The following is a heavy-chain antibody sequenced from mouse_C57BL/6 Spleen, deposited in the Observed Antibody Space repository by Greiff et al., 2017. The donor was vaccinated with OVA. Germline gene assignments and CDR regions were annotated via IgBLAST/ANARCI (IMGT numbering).Heavy chain of an antibody. J-gene: IGHJ2*01. D-gene: IGHD4-1*01. V-gene: IGHV1-9*01. CDR2: ILPGSGST. CDR1: GYTFTGYW. CDR3: TRRDWDRDYFDY. Sequence: QVQLQQSGAELMKPGASVKLSCKATGYTFTGYWIEWVKQRPGHGLEWIGEILPGSGSTNYNEKFKGKATFTADTSSNTAYMELRSLTSEDSAVYYCTRRDWDRDYFDYWGQGTTLTVSS.